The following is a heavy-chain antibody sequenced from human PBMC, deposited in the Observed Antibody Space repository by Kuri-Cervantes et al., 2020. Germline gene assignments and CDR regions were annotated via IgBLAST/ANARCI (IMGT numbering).Heavy chain of an antibody. V-gene: IGHV4-59*12. Sequence: GSLRLSCTVSGGSISSYYWSWIRQPPGKGLEWIGYIYYSGSTNYNPSLKSRVTISVDTSKNQFSLKLSSVTAADTAVYYCSSGSFNWFDPWGQGTLVTVSS. D-gene: IGHD1-26*01. CDR3: SSGSFNWFDP. CDR2: IYYSGST. J-gene: IGHJ5*02. CDR1: GGSISSYY.